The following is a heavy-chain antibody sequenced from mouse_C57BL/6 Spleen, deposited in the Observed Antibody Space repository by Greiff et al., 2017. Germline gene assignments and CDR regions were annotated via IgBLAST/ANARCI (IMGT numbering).Heavy chain of an antibody. CDR1: GFTFSSYA. D-gene: IGHD5-5*01. CDR2: ISSGGDYI. Sequence: EVHLVESGEGLVKPGGSLKLSCAASGFTFSSYAMSWVRQTPEKRLEWVAYISSGGDYIYYADTVKGRFTISRDNARNTLYLQMSSLKSEDTAMYYCTREAYLYAMDYWGQGTSVTVSS. J-gene: IGHJ4*01. V-gene: IGHV5-9-1*02. CDR3: TREAYLYAMDY.